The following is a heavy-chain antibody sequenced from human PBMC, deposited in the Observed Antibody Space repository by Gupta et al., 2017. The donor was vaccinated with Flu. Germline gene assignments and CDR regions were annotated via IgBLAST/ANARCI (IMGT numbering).Heavy chain of an antibody. V-gene: IGHV4-31*03. J-gene: IGHJ4*02. CDR2: IYYSGNT. CDR3: AGGPTDSYDSSGLHLTH. CDR1: GGSIRSGCNY. D-gene: IGHD3-22*01. Sequence: QVQLQVSGPVLVKPPQTLSLICTVSGGSIRSGCNYWNWISQHPRKGLEWIGYIYYSGNTYYNPSLKSRVTISLEPSKNQFSLEMTSVTAADTAFYYCAGGPTDSYDSSGLHLTHWGQGTLVTVSS.